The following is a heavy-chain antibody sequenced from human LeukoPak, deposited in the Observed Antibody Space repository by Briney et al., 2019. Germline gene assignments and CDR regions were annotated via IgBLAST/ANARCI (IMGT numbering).Heavy chain of an antibody. J-gene: IGHJ4*02. D-gene: IGHD6-19*01. CDR3: ARRALADVDY. CDR1: GYSISSGYY. V-gene: IGHV4-38-2*01. Sequence: SETLSLTCAVSGYSISSGYYWGWIRQPPGKGLEWIGSIYHSGSTYYNPSLKSRVTISVDTSKNQFSLKLSSVTATDTAVYYCARRALADVDYWGQGTLVTVSS. CDR2: IYHSGST.